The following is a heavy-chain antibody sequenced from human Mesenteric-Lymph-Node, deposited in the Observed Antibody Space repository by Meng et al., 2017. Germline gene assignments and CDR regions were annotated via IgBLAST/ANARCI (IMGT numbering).Heavy chain of an antibody. CDR1: GFTFSSYG. D-gene: IGHD5-24*01. J-gene: IGHJ4*02. CDR2: IYSGGST. CDR3: ATIDRDGYNYYYIDC. V-gene: IGHV3-NL1*01. Sequence: GESLKISCAASGFTFSSYGMHWVRQAPGKGLEWVSVIYSGGSTYYADSVKGRFTISRDNSKNTLYLQMNSLRAEDTAVYYCATIDRDGYNYYYIDCWGQGTLVTVSS.